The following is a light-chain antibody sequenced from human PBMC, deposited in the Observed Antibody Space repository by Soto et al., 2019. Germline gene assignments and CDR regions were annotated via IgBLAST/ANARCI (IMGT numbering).Light chain of an antibody. CDR1: QDIRSF. CDR2: AAS. Sequence: DIHLTQSPSFLSASVGDRVTITCRASQDIRSFLAWYHQKPGKAPKLLIYAASTLQSGVPSRFSGSGSGTEFTLTIFSLQPEDVATYYCQQLNSYPLTFGGGTKVEIK. CDR3: QQLNSYPLT. V-gene: IGKV1-9*01. J-gene: IGKJ4*01.